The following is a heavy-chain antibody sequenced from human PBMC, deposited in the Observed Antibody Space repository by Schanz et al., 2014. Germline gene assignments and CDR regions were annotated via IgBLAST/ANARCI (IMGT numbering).Heavy chain of an antibody. J-gene: IGHJ3*02. V-gene: IGHV1-46*01. CDR1: GYTFTSDS. Sequence: QVHLVQSGAEVHKPGASLKISCKASGYTFTSDSMHWVRQAPGQGLEWMGIINLSGGSTNNAQKCQGRLTMTRDTSTSTVYMELSSLRSEDTAVYYCARGGGPEDVFDIWGQGTILTVAS. CDR2: INLSGGST. CDR3: ARGGGPEDVFDI. D-gene: IGHD5-12*01.